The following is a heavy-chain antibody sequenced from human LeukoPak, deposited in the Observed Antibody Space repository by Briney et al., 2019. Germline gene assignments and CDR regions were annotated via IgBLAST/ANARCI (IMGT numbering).Heavy chain of an antibody. J-gene: IGHJ4*02. D-gene: IGHD6-13*01. V-gene: IGHV3-21*01. CDR2: ISSSSSYI. Sequence: GGSLRLSCAVSGFTFSSYSMNWVRQAPGKGLEWVSSISSSSSYIYYADSVKVQFTISRDNAKNSLYLQMNSLRAEDTAVYYCARIQKTPGYSSSWYCDYWGQGTLVTVSS. CDR3: ARIQKTPGYSSSWYCDY. CDR1: GFTFSSYS.